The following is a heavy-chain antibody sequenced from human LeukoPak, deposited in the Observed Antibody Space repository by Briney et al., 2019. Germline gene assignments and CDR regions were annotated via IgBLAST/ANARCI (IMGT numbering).Heavy chain of an antibody. CDR3: ARHPTGLSAMDV. V-gene: IGHV4-59*08. D-gene: IGHD1-14*01. Sequence: SETLSLTCTVSGGSTRAYSWGWIRQSPVKGLEWIGCFFYNGTTTYNPSLKSRITVSLDTSRNQFSLKLSSVTAADTAVYFCARHPTGLSAMDVWGKGTTVAVSS. CDR1: GGSTRAYS. CDR2: FFYNGTT. J-gene: IGHJ6*03.